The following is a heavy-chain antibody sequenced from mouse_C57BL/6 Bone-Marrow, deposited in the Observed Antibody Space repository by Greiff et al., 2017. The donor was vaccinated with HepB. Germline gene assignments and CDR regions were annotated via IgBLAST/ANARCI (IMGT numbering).Heavy chain of an antibody. CDR1: GYTFTSYW. D-gene: IGHD1-1*01. V-gene: IGHV1-69*01. CDR3: ARSITTVVATSFDY. CDR2: IDPSDSYT. J-gene: IGHJ2*01. Sequence: QVQLQQPGAELVRPGSSVKLSCKASGYTFTSYWMHWVKQRPGQGLEWIGEIDPSDSYTNYNQKFKGKSTLTVDKSSSTAYMQLSSLTSEDSAVYYCARSITTVVATSFDYWGQGTTLTVSS.